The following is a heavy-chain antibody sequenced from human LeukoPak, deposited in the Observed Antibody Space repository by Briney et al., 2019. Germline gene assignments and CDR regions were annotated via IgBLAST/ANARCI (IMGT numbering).Heavy chain of an antibody. CDR3: ARDQGMGYCSGGSCQPLDY. Sequence: ASVKVSCKASGYTFTGYYMHWVRQAPGQGLEWMGIINPSGGSTSYAQKFQGRVTMTRDTSTSTVYMELSSLRSEDTAVYYCARDQGMGYCSGGSCQPLDYWGQGTLVTVSS. CDR2: INPSGGST. V-gene: IGHV1-46*01. J-gene: IGHJ4*02. CDR1: GYTFTGYY. D-gene: IGHD2-15*01.